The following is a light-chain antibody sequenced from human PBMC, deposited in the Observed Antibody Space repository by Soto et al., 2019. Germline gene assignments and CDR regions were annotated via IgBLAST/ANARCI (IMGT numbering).Light chain of an antibody. V-gene: IGLV2-14*03. Sequence: QSALTQPASVSGSPGQSITISCTGTSSDVGYHNYVSWYQQHPGKAPKLMIYDVSDRPSGVSNRFSGSKSGNTAPLTISGLQAEDEADYYRSSYTSGSTLDVLFGGGTKLTVL. CDR1: SSDVGYHNY. CDR3: SSYTSGSTLDVL. J-gene: IGLJ2*01. CDR2: DVS.